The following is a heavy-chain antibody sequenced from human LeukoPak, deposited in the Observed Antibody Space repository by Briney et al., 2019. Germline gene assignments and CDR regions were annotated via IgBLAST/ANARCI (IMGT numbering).Heavy chain of an antibody. CDR2: IYSSGST. V-gene: IGHV4-59*01. Sequence: SETLSLTCTVSGGSLSSYYWSWTRQPPGKGLEWIGYIYSSGSTNYNPSLKSRVTLSLDTSRNQFSLRLTSVTAADTAVYYCARDVYCGGDCSYFDSWGQGTLVTVSS. D-gene: IGHD2-21*02. J-gene: IGHJ4*02. CDR1: GGSLSSYY. CDR3: ARDVYCGGDCSYFDS.